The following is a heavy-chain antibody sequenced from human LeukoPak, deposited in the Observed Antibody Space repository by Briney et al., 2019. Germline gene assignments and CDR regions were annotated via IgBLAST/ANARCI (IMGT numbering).Heavy chain of an antibody. Sequence: GGSLRLSCAASGFTFSSYAMSWVRQAPGKGLEWVAVISYDGSNKYYADSVKGRFTISRDNSKNTLYLQMNSLRAEDTAVYYCARTYSYGYYFDYWGQGTLVTVSS. CDR1: GFTFSSYA. J-gene: IGHJ4*02. D-gene: IGHD5-18*01. CDR2: ISYDGSNK. CDR3: ARTYSYGYYFDY. V-gene: IGHV3-30-3*01.